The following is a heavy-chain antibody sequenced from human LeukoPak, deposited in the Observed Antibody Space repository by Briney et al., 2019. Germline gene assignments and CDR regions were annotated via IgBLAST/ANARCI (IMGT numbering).Heavy chain of an antibody. CDR2: TYYRSKWYK. Sequence: SQTLSLTCVVSGDSVSSKNGAWNWIRQSQSRGLEWLGRTYYRSKWYKYYAESIEGRMTISQDTSKNQSSLHLNSVTPDDTAVYYCARDFGTTGWHTFDYWGQGTLVTVSS. J-gene: IGHJ4*02. CDR3: ARDFGTTGWHTFDY. V-gene: IGHV6-1*01. CDR1: GDSVSSKNGA. D-gene: IGHD6-19*01.